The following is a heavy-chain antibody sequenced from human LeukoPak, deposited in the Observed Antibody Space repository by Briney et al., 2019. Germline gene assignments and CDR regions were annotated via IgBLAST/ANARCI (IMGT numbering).Heavy chain of an antibody. CDR1: GFTFSSYS. CDR2: ISSSSSYI. J-gene: IGHJ6*02. V-gene: IGHV3-21*01. D-gene: IGHD2/OR15-2a*01. CDR3: ARVLDYYYGMDV. Sequence: GGSLRLSCAASGFTFSSYSINWVRQAPGKGLEWVSSISSSSSYIYYADSVKGRFTISRDNAKNSLYLQMNSLRAEDTAVYYCARVLDYYYGMDVWGQGTTVTVSS.